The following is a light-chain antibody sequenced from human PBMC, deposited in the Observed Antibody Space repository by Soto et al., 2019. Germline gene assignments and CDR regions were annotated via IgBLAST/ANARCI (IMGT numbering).Light chain of an antibody. V-gene: IGKV1-12*01. CDR1: EGVGGC. J-gene: IGKJ3*01. CDR2: GTS. Sequence: IQMTQSPSSVSASVGDRVTITCRASEGVGGCLAWYQQKPGKVPKLLIYGTSSLHSGVPSRFSGSGSGTDFTLSISSVQPEDFATYYCQQTHSLPLTFGPGTKVDIK. CDR3: QQTHSLPLT.